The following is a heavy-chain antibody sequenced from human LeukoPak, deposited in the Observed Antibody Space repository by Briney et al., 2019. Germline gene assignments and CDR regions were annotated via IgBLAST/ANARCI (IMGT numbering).Heavy chain of an antibody. CDR3: ARASRSYHY. Sequence: GRSLRLSCAASGFTFSIYCMRWVRQSPGKGLERVADIWNDGSNKYYADSEKRRFTIFRDNSKNTLFLQMNILRAEDATDYYCARASRSYHYWREETLDSVSS. CDR1: GFTFSIYC. V-gene: IGHV3-33*01. D-gene: IGHD1-26*01. CDR2: IWNDGSNK. J-gene: IGHJ4*02.